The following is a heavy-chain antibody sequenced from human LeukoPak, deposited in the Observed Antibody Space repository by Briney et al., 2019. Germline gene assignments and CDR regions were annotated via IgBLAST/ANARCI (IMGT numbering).Heavy chain of an antibody. CDR1: GFTFSDYY. CDR2: ISSSSSYT. CDR3: ARDQLAGRWFDP. V-gene: IGHV3-11*06. J-gene: IGHJ5*02. Sequence: GGSLRLSCAACGFTFSDYYMSWIRQAPGKGREWVSYISSSSSYTNYADSVKGRFTISRDNAKNSLYLQMNSLRAEDTAVYYCARDQLAGRWFDPWGQGTLVTVSS.